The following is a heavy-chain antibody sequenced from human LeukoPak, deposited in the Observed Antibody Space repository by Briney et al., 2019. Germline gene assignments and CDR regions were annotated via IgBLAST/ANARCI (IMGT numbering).Heavy chain of an antibody. Sequence: GGSLRLSCAASGFTFDDYAMSWVRQAPGKGLEWVSGISGRGSSTYYPDSVKGRFTISRDNSKNTLHLQMNSLRAEDTAIYYCAKGVTLIVGDFFDSWGQGTLVTVSS. CDR3: AKGVTLIVGDFFDS. CDR1: GFTFDDYA. V-gene: IGHV3-23*01. J-gene: IGHJ4*02. D-gene: IGHD3-22*01. CDR2: ISGRGSST.